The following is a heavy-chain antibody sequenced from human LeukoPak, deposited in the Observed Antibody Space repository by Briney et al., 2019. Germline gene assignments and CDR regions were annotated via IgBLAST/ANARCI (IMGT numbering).Heavy chain of an antibody. D-gene: IGHD3-22*01. CDR3: ATQGYYYDSSGYNDAFDI. CDR2: IYYSGST. CDR1: GGSISSSSYY. Sequence: PSETLSLTCTVSGGSISSSSYYWGWIRQPPGKGLEWIGSIYYSGSTYYNPSLKSRVTISVDTSKNQFSLKLSPVTAADTAVYYCATQGYYYDSSGYNDAFDIWGQGTMVTVSS. V-gene: IGHV4-39*01. J-gene: IGHJ3*02.